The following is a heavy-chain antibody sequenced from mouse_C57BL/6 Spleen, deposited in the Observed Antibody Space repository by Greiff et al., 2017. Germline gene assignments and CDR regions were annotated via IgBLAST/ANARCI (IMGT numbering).Heavy chain of an antibody. J-gene: IGHJ2*01. D-gene: IGHD1-1*02. Sequence: QVQLQQPGAELVMPGASVKLSCKASGYTFTSYWMHWVKQRPGQGLEWIGEIDPSDSYTNSNQKFKGKSTLTVDKSSSTAYMQLSSLTSEDSAVYYCARKGVGGFDYWGQGTTLTVSS. CDR3: ARKGVGGFDY. CDR1: GYTFTSYW. CDR2: IDPSDSYT. V-gene: IGHV1-69*01.